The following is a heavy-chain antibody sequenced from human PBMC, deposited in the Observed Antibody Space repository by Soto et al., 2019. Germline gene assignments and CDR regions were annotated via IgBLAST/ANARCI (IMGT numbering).Heavy chain of an antibody. CDR1: GGTFSSYA. V-gene: IGHV1-69*01. D-gene: IGHD6-6*01. CDR2: IIPIFGTA. J-gene: IGHJ4*02. Sequence: QVQLVQSGAEVKKPGSSVKVSCKASGGTFSSYAISWVRQAPGQGLEWMGGIIPIFGTANYAQKSQGRVTITADESTSTAYMELSSLRSEDTAVYYGARGRPIAARPGGHCDYWGQGTLVTVAS. CDR3: ARGRPIAARPGGHCDY.